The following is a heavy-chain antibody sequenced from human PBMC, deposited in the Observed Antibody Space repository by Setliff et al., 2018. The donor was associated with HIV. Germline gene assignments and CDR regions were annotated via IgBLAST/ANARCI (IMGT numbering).Heavy chain of an antibody. CDR3: ARDDSIVLVPAIMRGDGFDF. CDR2: IYYTGNT. V-gene: IGHV4-39*07. J-gene: IGHJ3*01. D-gene: IGHD2-2*01. Sequence: PSETLSLTCTVSGGSVGSSSYYWAWIRQPPGKGLEWIGGIYYTGNTKYDPSLESRVTFSIDTSENQFSLRLASVTAADTAIYYCARDDSIVLVPAIMRGDGFDFWGQGRMVTVSS. CDR1: GGSVGSSSYY.